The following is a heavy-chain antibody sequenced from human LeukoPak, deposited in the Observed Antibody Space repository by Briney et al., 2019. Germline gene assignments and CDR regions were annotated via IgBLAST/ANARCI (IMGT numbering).Heavy chain of an antibody. Sequence: SETLSLTCTVPGGSISSYYWSWIRQPPGKGLEWIGYIYYSGSTNYNPSLKSRVTISVDTSKNQFSLKLSSVTAADTAVYYCASNGSDGYNLFDYWGQGTLVTVSS. CDR1: GGSISSYY. J-gene: IGHJ4*02. V-gene: IGHV4-59*01. CDR3: ASNGSDGYNLFDY. D-gene: IGHD5-24*01. CDR2: IYYSGST.